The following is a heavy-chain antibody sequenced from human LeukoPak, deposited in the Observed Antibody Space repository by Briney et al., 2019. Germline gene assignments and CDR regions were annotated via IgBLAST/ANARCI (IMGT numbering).Heavy chain of an antibody. CDR2: IKQDGSEK. J-gene: IGHJ5*01. D-gene: IGHD6-19*01. CDR3: ARGMTVAANWFDS. Sequence: GGSLRLSCAASGFSFSSYWMNWVRQAPGKGLEWEANIKQDGSEKYYVDSVKGRFTISRDNAENSLYLQMNSLRAEDTAVYYCARGMTVAANWFDSWGQGTLVTVSS. CDR1: GFSFSSYW. V-gene: IGHV3-7*01.